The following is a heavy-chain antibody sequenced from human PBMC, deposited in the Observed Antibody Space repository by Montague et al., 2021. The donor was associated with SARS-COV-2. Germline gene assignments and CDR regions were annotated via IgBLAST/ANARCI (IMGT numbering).Heavy chain of an antibody. CDR2: IDWDDDK. D-gene: IGHD6-13*01. CDR1: GFSLSTSGMC. Sequence: PALVKPTQTLTLTCTFSGFSLSTSGMCVSWIRQPPGKALEWLARIDWDDDKYYSTPLKTRLTISKDTSKNQVVLTMTNMDPVDTATYYCARMRLAAAGRPFGFWGQGTLVTVSS. J-gene: IGHJ4*03. CDR3: ARMRLAAAGRPFGF. V-gene: IGHV2-70*11.